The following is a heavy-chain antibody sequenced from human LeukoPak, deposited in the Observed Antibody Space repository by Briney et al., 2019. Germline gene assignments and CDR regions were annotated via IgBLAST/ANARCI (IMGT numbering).Heavy chain of an antibody. CDR3: TRQDCSGGSCSYIDY. CDR1: GFDFSGFY. J-gene: IGHJ4*02. D-gene: IGHD2-15*01. V-gene: IGHV3-73*01. CDR2: IRSKPSSYTT. Sequence: PGGSLRLSCAASGFDFSGFYMHWVRQASGRGLEWVGLIRSKPSSYTTVYAASVKGGFTISRDDSKNTAYLQMNSLKAEDTAVYYCTRQDCSGGSCSYIDYWGQGTLVTVSS.